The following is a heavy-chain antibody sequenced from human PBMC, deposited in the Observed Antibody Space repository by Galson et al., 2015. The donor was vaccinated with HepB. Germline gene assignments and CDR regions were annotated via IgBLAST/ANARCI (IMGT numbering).Heavy chain of an antibody. CDR2: INPSGGST. D-gene: IGHD2-15*01. CDR3: ARESMDIVVVLAATGFDY. Sequence: SVKVSCKASGYTFTSYYMHWVRQAPGQGLEWMGIINPSGGSTTYAQKFQGRVTMTRDTSTSTVYMELSSLRSEDTAVYYCARESMDIVVVLAATGFDYWGQGTLVTVSS. V-gene: IGHV1-46*01. CDR1: GYTFTSYY. J-gene: IGHJ4*02.